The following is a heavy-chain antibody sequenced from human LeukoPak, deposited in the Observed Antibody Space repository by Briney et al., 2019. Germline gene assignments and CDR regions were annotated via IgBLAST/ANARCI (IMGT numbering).Heavy chain of an antibody. Sequence: SQTLSLTCTVSGGSISSGGYYWSWIRQPPGKGLEWIGYIYYSGSTYYNPSLKSRVTISVDTSKNQFSLKLSSVTAADTAVYYCARENLVGATIDYWGQGTLVTVSS. CDR1: GGSISSGGYY. D-gene: IGHD1-26*01. V-gene: IGHV4-30-4*08. J-gene: IGHJ4*02. CDR2: IYYSGST. CDR3: ARENLVGATIDY.